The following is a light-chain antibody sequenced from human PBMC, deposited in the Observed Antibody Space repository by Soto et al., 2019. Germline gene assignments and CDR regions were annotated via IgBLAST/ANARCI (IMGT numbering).Light chain of an antibody. CDR1: QDIRND. CDR2: AAF. Sequence: AIQMTQSPSSLSASVGDRVTITCRASQDIRNDLAWYQQKPGQAPHLLIFAAFNLQSGVPSRFSGGGSGTHFTLTISSLXXXXXXTYYCLQYYNFSWTFGQGTKVDIK. J-gene: IGKJ1*01. CDR3: LQYYNFSWT. V-gene: IGKV1-6*01.